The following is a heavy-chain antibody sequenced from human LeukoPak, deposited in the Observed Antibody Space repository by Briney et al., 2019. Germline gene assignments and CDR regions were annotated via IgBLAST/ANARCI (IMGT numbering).Heavy chain of an antibody. CDR2: IRYDGTNK. CDR1: GFTFSTYG. D-gene: IGHD5-18*01. CDR3: ARALSAMVPDY. Sequence: PGRSLRLSCAASGFTFSTYGMHWVRQAPGKGLEWVAVIRYDGTNKYYGDSVKGRFTISRDNSKNTLYLQMNSLRAEDTAVCYCARALSAMVPDYWGQGTLLTVSS. J-gene: IGHJ4*02. V-gene: IGHV3-33*01.